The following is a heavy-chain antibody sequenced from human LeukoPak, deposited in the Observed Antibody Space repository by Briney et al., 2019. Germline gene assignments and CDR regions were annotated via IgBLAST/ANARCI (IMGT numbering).Heavy chain of an antibody. V-gene: IGHV3-7*03. J-gene: IGHJ4*02. CDR3: ARDPAAGTLAGIFDY. Sequence: PGGSLRLSCAASGFTFSNYGMHWVRQAPGKGLEWVANIKEDGSEKNYVDSVKGRFTISRDNAKSSVYLQMNSLRAEDTALYYCARDPAAGTLAGIFDYWGQGTLVTVSS. CDR2: IKEDGSEK. D-gene: IGHD6-13*01. CDR1: GFTFSNYG.